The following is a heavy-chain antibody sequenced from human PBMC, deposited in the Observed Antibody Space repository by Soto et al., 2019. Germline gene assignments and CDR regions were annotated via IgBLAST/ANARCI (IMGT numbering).Heavy chain of an antibody. CDR3: ARAGVSTTGCAFES. D-gene: IGHD2-15*01. CDR1: GYTFAIYY. CDR2: INASGGGR. J-gene: IGHJ3*02. V-gene: IGHV1-46*03. Sequence: QVQLVQSGTEVKKPGASVKVSCKTSGYTFAIYYIHWVRQAPGQGLEWMGIINASGGGRNYAQKFQGRVTMTRDTSTSTLYMVLSSLSSEDKAGYYGARAGVSTTGCAFESRGLGTVGTVSS.